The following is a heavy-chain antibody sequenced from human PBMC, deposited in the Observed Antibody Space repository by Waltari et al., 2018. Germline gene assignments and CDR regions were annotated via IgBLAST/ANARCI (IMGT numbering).Heavy chain of an antibody. CDR3: ASFWSGSRDFYYYYGMDV. CDR1: GGTFSSYA. Sequence: QVQLVQSGAEVKKPGSSVKVSCKASGGTFSSYAISWVRQAPGHGLEWMGGIIPIFGTANYAQKFQGRVTITTDESTSTAYMELSSLRSEDTAVYYCASFWSGSRDFYYYYGMDVWGQGTTVTVSS. V-gene: IGHV1-69*05. D-gene: IGHD3-3*01. CDR2: IIPIFGTA. J-gene: IGHJ6*02.